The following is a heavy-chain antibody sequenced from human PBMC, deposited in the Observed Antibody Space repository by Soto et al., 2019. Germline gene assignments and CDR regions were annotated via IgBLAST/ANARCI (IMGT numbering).Heavy chain of an antibody. Sequence: QVQLQESGPGLVKPSQTLSLTCTVSGGSISSGGYYWSWIRQHPGKGLEWIGYIYYSGSTYYNPXPKRRVTISADXSXNXXSLKLSSVTAADTAVYYCAASCVGCGGFNYYGMDVWGQGTTVTVSS. CDR2: IYYSGST. CDR3: AASCVGCGGFNYYGMDV. CDR1: GGSISSGGYY. J-gene: IGHJ6*02. D-gene: IGHD2-21*01. V-gene: IGHV4-31*03.